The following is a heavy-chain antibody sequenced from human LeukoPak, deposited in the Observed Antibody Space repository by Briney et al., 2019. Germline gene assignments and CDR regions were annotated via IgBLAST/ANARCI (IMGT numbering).Heavy chain of an antibody. CDR1: GFTFSSYE. V-gene: IGHV3-21*04. J-gene: IGHJ4*02. D-gene: IGHD3-10*01. Sequence: GGSLRLSCAAPGFTFSSYEMNWVRQAPGKGLEWVSSISSSSSYIYYADSVKGRFTISRDNAKNSLYLQMNSLRAEDTAVYYCAKGLLWFGDGLGTFDYWGQGTLVTVSS. CDR3: AKGLLWFGDGLGTFDY. CDR2: ISSSSSYI.